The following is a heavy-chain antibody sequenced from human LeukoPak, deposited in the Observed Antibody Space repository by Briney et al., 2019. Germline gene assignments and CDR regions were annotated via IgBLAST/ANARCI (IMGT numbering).Heavy chain of an antibody. D-gene: IGHD5-18*01. CDR1: GFTSDDYA. CDR2: ISGDGGST. Sequence: GGSLRLSCAASGFTSDDYAMHWVRQAPGKGLEWVSLISGDGGSTYYADSVKGRFTISRDNSKNSLYLQMNSLRTEDTALYYCAKFLAPPRNEVGYTYGFVLSDSFDIWGQGTMVTVSS. V-gene: IGHV3-43*02. J-gene: IGHJ3*02. CDR3: AKFLAPPRNEVGYTYGFVLSDSFDI.